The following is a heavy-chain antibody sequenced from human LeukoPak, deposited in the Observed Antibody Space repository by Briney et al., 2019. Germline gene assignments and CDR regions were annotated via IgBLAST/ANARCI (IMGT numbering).Heavy chain of an antibody. CDR2: VSFDGTIE. J-gene: IGHJ6*02. Sequence: GGSLRLSCAVSGFTFSNYAMHWVRQAPGKGLEWVAVVSFDGTIEYYAESVKGRFTIPRDNSKNTLFLQVNSLRAEDTAVYYCAKVRTYFYHGLDVWGQGTTVTVSS. D-gene: IGHD1-14*01. CDR3: AKVRTYFYHGLDV. CDR1: GFTFSNYA. V-gene: IGHV3-30-3*01.